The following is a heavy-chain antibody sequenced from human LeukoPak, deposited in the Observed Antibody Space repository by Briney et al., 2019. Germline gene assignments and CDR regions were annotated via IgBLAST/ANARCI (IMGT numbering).Heavy chain of an antibody. CDR1: GFTLSAYS. V-gene: IGHV3-23*01. D-gene: IGHD3-16*02. Sequence: GGSLRLSCAASGFTLSAYSMNWVRQAPGKGLEWVSVISGSGTSTYYADSVKGRFTISRDNSKNTLYLQMNSLRAEDTAVYYCAKDEAVWGSYLDYWGQGTLVTVSS. CDR3: AKDEAVWGSYLDY. J-gene: IGHJ4*02. CDR2: ISGSGTST.